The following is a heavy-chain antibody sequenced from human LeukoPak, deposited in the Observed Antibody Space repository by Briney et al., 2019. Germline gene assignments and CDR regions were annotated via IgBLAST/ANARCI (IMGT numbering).Heavy chain of an antibody. CDR3: ARDPWSSIAAAGAVDY. CDR1: GGTVSSYA. CDR2: INPSGGST. Sequence: GASVKVSCKASGGTVSSYAISWVRQAPGQGLEWMGIINPSGGSTSYAQKFQGRVTMTRDTSISTAYMELGRLRSDDTAVYYCARDPWSSIAAAGAVDYWGQGTLVTVSS. J-gene: IGHJ4*02. D-gene: IGHD6-13*01. V-gene: IGHV1-46*01.